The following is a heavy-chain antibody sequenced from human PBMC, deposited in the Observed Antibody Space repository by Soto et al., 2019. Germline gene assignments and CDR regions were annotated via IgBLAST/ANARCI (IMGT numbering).Heavy chain of an antibody. CDR1: GFSLSTNGVG. CDR3: XXXXXXXXXXXXXXXXEXXQY. Sequence: QITLKESGPTLVKPTQTLTLTCTFSGFSLSTNGVGVGWIRQPPGKALEWLALIYWDDDKRYSPSLKSRLTVTRDTSKNQVVLTMXNMXXXXXXXXXXXXXXXXXXXXXXXXXXEXXQYWGQGTLVTV. V-gene: IGHV2-5*02. CDR2: IYWDDDK. J-gene: IGHJ1*01.